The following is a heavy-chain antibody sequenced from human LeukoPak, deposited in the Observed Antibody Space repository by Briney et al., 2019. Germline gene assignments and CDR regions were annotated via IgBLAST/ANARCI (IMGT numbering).Heavy chain of an antibody. J-gene: IGHJ3*02. CDR2: IYYSGST. Sequence: SETLSLTCTVSGGSVSSSTYYWGWIRQPPGKGLEWIGGIYYSGSTYYNPSLTSRVTISVDTSKNQFSLKLSSVTAADTAVYYCARDLKGAAFDIWGQATMVTVSS. CDR3: ARDLKGAAFDI. CDR1: GGSVSSSTYY. V-gene: IGHV4-39*02.